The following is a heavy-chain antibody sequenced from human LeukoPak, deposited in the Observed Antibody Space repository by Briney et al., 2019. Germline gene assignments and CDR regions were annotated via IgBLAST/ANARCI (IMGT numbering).Heavy chain of an antibody. V-gene: IGHV1-2*06. CDR1: GYTFTGYY. Sequence: ASVKVSCKTSGYTFTGYYMHWLRQAPGQGLEWMGRINPNSGGTYYAQKFQGRVTMTRDTSISTSYMELTCLISDDTAVYYCAGGVLHGGGNWFDPWGQGTPVTVSS. CDR3: AGGVLHGGGNWFDP. CDR2: INPNSGGT. D-gene: IGHD3-16*01. J-gene: IGHJ5*02.